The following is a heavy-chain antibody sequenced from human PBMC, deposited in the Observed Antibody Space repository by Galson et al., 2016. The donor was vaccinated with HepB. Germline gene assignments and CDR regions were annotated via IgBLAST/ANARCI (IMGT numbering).Heavy chain of an antibody. D-gene: IGHD5-12*01. CDR2: ISHRATT. Sequence: LPCGVNGGSLTDLYWSWIRQPPGKGLEWIGEISHRATTNYNPSFKSRVTLSVDTSKNHISLRLSSVTAADTDVYFCARGMRGYGGPEGIFDYWGGGTLVTVSS. V-gene: IGHV4-34*01. CDR1: GGSLTDLY. J-gene: IGHJ4*02. CDR3: ARGMRGYGGPEGIFDY.